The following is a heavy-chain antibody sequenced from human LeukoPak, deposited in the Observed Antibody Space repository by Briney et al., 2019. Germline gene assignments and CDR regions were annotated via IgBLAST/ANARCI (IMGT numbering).Heavy chain of an antibody. CDR1: GFPFSRHG. D-gene: IGHD3-10*01. Sequence: GGSLRLSCAASGFPFSRHGMHWVRQVPGRGLEWLAVISYDGSNKAYADSVKGRFTISRDNSNNTLHLQMNSLRAEDTAVYYCGKDMARIYYYGSGEIDYWGQGTLVTVSS. J-gene: IGHJ4*02. V-gene: IGHV3-30*18. CDR2: ISYDGSNK. CDR3: GKDMARIYYYGSGEIDY.